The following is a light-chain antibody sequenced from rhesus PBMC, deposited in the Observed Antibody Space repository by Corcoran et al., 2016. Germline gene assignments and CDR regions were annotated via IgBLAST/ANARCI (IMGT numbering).Light chain of an antibody. J-gene: IGKJ1*01. CDR2: GAS. V-gene: IGKV3-42*03. Sequence: EIVLTQSPATLPLSPGERATLSCRASQSVSSSIAWYQQKPGQVPRLLIYGASSRATGIPDRVSGGGSGTAFNLTIGSLWPEDFAVYYCQQYSTWPWTFGQGTKVVIK. CDR1: QSVSSS. CDR3: QQYSTWPWT.